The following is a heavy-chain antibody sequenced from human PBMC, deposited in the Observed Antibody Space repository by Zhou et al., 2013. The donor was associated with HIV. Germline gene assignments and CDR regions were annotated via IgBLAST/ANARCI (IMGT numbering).Heavy chain of an antibody. V-gene: IGHV1-69*04. CDR1: GGTFGSYA. J-gene: IGHJ4*02. D-gene: IGHD2-2*01. CDR2: IIPILGIA. Sequence: QVHLVQSGAEVKKPGSSVKVSCKASGGTFGSYAITWVRQAPGQGLEWMGRIIPILGIANYAQKFQGRVTITADRSAGTAYMELSSLRSEDTAVYYCARGGRYCSSTSCRGYYFDYWGQGTLVTVSS. CDR3: ARGGRYCSSTSCRGYYFDY.